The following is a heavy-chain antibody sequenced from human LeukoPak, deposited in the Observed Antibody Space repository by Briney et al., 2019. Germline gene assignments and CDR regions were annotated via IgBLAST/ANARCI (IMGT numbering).Heavy chain of an antibody. CDR3: ARGDSSSSFDY. D-gene: IGHD6-6*01. Sequence: PGGSLRLSCAASGFTFSSYWMHWVRQTPGKGLVWVSRIDSDGSSTTYADSVKGRFTMSRDNAKNTLYLQMNSLRAEDTAVYYCARGDSSSSFDYWGQGTLVTVSS. CDR1: GFTFSSYW. CDR2: IDSDGSST. V-gene: IGHV3-74*01. J-gene: IGHJ4*02.